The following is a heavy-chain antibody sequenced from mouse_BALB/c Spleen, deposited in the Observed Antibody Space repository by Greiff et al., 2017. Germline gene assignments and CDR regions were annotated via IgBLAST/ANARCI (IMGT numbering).Heavy chain of an antibody. CDR1: GFSLTSYG. V-gene: IGHV2-2*02. J-gene: IGHJ3*01. D-gene: IGHD3-2*01. CDR3: ARKSRQLGLQGFAY. CDR2: IWSGGST. Sequence: VQLQESGPGLVQPSQSLSITCTVSGFSLTSYGVHWVRQSPGKGLEWLGVIWSGGSTDYNAAFISRLSISKDNSKSQVFFKMNSLQANDTAIYYCARKSRQLGLQGFAYWGQGTLVTVSA.